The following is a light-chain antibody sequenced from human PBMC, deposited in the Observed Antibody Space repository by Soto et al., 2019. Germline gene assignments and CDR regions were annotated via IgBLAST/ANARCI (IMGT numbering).Light chain of an antibody. Sequence: EIVLTQSPGTLSLSPGERATLYCRASQTVSTNYLAWYQHKRGQAPRLLIYGAFNRATGIPDRFSGSGSGTDFTLTFSRLEPEDFAVYYCQQYGSSSITFGQGTRLEI. J-gene: IGKJ5*01. CDR3: QQYGSSSIT. CDR2: GAF. V-gene: IGKV3-20*01. CDR1: QTVSTNY.